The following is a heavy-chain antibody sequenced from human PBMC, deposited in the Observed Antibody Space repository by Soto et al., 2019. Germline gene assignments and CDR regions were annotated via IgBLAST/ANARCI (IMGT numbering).Heavy chain of an antibody. J-gene: IGHJ4*02. V-gene: IGHV3-74*01. CDR3: ARDGPRGIVVVTAIFDY. D-gene: IGHD2-21*02. Sequence: EVQLVESGGGLVPPGGSLRLSCAASGFTFSSYWMHWVRQAPGKGLVWVSRINSDGSSTSYADSVKGRFTISRDNAKNTLYLQMNSLRAEDTAVYYCARDGPRGIVVVTAIFDYWGQGTLVTVSS. CDR1: GFTFSSYW. CDR2: INSDGSST.